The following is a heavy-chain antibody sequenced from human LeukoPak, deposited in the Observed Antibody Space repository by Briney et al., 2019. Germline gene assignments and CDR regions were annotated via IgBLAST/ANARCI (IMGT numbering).Heavy chain of an antibody. CDR2: IYYSGST. CDR3: ARVVFWSGYVDY. J-gene: IGHJ4*02. D-gene: IGHD3-3*01. CDR1: GGSFSGYY. V-gene: IGHV4-31*11. Sequence: SETLSLTCAVYGGSFSGYYWSWIRQHPGKGLEWIGYIYYSGSTYHNPSLKSRVTISVDTSKNQFSLKLSSVTAADTAVYYCARVVFWSGYVDYWGQGTLVTVSS.